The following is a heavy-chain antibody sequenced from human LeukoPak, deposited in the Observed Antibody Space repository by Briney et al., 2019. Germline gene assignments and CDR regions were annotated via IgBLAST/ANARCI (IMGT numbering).Heavy chain of an antibody. CDR1: GYTFTRYD. V-gene: IGHV1-8*01. CDR2: VNPNSGNT. J-gene: IGHJ4*02. D-gene: IGHD3-22*01. Sequence: AASVTVSCTASGYTFTRYDINWVRQATGQGVEWMGWVNPNSGNTGYAQKFQGGVAMTRNTATSTVYMDLSSLTSDDTAICYCVRRSDDYDSSAYYHWGLGTLVTVSS. CDR3: VRRSDDYDSSAYYH.